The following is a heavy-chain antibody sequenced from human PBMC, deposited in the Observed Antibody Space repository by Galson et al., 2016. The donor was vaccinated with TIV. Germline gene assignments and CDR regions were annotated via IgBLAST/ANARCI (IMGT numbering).Heavy chain of an antibody. CDR3: ARDIFPYYGMDV. V-gene: IGHV3-21*01. CDR1: GFAFSSYT. CDR2: IRSSSSYK. D-gene: IGHD2-21*01. J-gene: IGHJ6*02. Sequence: LRLSCAASGFAFSSYTMTWVRQAPGKGLEWVSSIRSSSSYKSYADSVKGRFTISRDNAKNSLYLQMNSLRAEDTAVYYCARDIFPYYGMDVWGQGTTVTVSS.